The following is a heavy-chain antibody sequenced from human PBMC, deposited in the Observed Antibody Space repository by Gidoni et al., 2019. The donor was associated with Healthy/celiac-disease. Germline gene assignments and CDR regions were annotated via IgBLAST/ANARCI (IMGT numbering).Heavy chain of an antibody. CDR2: ISWNSGSI. CDR3: AKVNRGPSRARRNLFFDY. J-gene: IGHJ4*02. Sequence: EVQLVESGGGLVQPGRSLRLSCAASGFTFDDYAMHWVRQAPGKGLEWVSGISWNSGSIGYADSVKGRFTISRDNAKNSLYLQMNSLRAEDTALYYCAKVNRGPSRARRNLFFDYWGQGTLVTVSS. CDR1: GFTFDDYA. V-gene: IGHV3-9*01.